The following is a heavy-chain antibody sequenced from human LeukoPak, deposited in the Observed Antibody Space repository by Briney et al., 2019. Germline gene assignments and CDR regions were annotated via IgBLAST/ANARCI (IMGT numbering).Heavy chain of an antibody. CDR2: ISWNSGSI. J-gene: IGHJ4*02. V-gene: IGHV3-9*01. Sequence: GRSLRLSCAASGFTFDDYAMHWVRQAPGKGLEWVSGISWNSGSIGYADSVKGRFTISRDNAKNSLYLQMNSLRAEDTALFYCAKDWEVRGGGPWYFDYWGQGTLVTVSS. CDR1: GFTFDDYA. CDR3: AKDWEVRGGGPWYFDY. D-gene: IGHD3-10*01.